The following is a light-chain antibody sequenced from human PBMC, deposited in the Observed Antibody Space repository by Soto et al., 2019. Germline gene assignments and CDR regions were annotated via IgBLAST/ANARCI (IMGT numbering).Light chain of an antibody. J-gene: IGKJ3*01. V-gene: IGKV1-9*01. CDR2: AAS. Sequence: IQLTQSPSSLSASVGDRVTISCRASHAISSYLAWYQQKPGKAPKLLIYAASTSQSGVPSRFSGSGSGTDFTLTISSLQPEDFATYYCQQLDTYPPFGPGTKVDIK. CDR1: HAISSY. CDR3: QQLDTYPP.